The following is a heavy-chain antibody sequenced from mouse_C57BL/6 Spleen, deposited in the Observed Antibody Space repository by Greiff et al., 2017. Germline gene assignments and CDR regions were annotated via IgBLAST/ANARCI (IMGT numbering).Heavy chain of an antibody. V-gene: IGHV5-16*01. CDR3: ARETEYCDV. CDR1: GFTFRDYY. J-gene: IGHJ1*03. CDR2: INYDGSST. Sequence: EVQLVESEGGLVQPGSSMKLSCTASGFTFRDYYMAWVRQVPEKGLEWVANINYDGSSTYYLDSLKSRFIISRDNAKHILYLQMSSLKSEDTATYYCARETEYCDVWGTGTTVTVSS.